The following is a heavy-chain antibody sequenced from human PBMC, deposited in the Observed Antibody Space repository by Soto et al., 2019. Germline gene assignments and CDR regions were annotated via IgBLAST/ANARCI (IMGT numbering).Heavy chain of an antibody. CDR3: AKDQGGYSSSVPTRGYYYYGMDV. CDR2: ISYDGSNK. J-gene: IGHJ6*02. CDR1: GVNFSSYG. Sequence: GGSLRLSCAASGVNFSSYGMHWVRQAPGKGLEWVAVISYDGSNKYYADSVKGRFTISRDNSKNTLYLQMNSLRAEDTAVYYCAKDQGGYSSSVPTRGYYYYGMDVWGQGTTVTVSS. V-gene: IGHV3-30*18. D-gene: IGHD6-6*01.